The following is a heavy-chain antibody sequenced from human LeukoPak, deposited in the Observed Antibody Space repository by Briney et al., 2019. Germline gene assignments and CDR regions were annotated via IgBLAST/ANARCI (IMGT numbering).Heavy chain of an antibody. CDR1: GFTFSNYA. CDR2: ISRDGTDK. CDR3: ARAIRAPGTPENAFDI. J-gene: IGHJ3*02. Sequence: PGRSLRLSCAASGFTFSNYAMHWVRQAPGEGLEWVAVISRDGTDKYYADSVKGRLTISRDSSQSTLYLHMNSLSTEDTALYYCARAIRAPGTPENAFDIWGQGTMVTVSS. V-gene: IGHV3-30*04. D-gene: IGHD6-13*01.